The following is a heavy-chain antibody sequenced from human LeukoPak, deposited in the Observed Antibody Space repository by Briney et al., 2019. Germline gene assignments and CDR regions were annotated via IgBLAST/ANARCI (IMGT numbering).Heavy chain of an antibody. CDR2: ISYDGNNK. Sequence: PGGSLRLSCAASGFSFSNYGIHWVRQAPGKGLEWVAVISYDGNNKYYAHSVNGRFTIYRDNYKNTLYVQMNSLRAKDTAVYYCAKDRGGAYYESSVDIWGQGTMVTVSS. D-gene: IGHD3-22*01. CDR1: GFSFSNYG. J-gene: IGHJ3*02. V-gene: IGHV3-30*18. CDR3: AKDRGGAYYESSVDI.